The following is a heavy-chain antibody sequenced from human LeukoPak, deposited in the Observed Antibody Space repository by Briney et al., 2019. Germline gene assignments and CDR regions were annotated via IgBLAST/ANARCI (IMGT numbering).Heavy chain of an antibody. J-gene: IGHJ4*02. CDR1: GFTFSSYA. CDR3: AKGYPKSYFDY. V-gene: IGHV3-23*01. CDR2: ISNGGGAT. Sequence: GGSLRLSCAASGFTFSSYAMSWVRQAPGKGLEWVSGISNGGGATYYADSVKGRFTISRDNSKNTVFLQMNSLRAEDTALYYCAKGYPKSYFDYWGQGTLVTVSS. D-gene: IGHD2-2*02.